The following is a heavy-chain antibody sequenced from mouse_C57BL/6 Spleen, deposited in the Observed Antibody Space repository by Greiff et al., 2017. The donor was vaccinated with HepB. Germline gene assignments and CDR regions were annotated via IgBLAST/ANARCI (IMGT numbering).Heavy chain of an antibody. CDR1: GYAFTNYL. D-gene: IGHD2-5*01. J-gene: IGHJ4*01. CDR2: INPGSGGT. CDR3: ARAYSNYPYYYAMDY. V-gene: IGHV1-54*01. Sequence: QVQLKESGAELVRPGTSVKVSCKASGYAFTNYLIEWVKQRPGQGLEWIGVINPGSGGTNYNEKFKGKATLTADKSSSPAYMQLSSLTSEDSAVYFCARAYSNYPYYYAMDYWGQGTSVTVSS.